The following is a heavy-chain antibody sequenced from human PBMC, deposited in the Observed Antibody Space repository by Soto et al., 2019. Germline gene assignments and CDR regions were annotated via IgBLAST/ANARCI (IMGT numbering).Heavy chain of an antibody. D-gene: IGHD2-15*01. Sequence: SETLSLTCTVSGGSISSSSYYWGWIRQPPGKGLEWIGSIYYSGSTYYNPSLKSRVTISVDTSKNQFSLKLSSVTAADTAVYYCASSGGNNSGYCSGGSCYSDPFYLGYWGQGTLVTVSS. V-gene: IGHV4-39*01. CDR2: IYYSGST. CDR3: ASSGGNNSGYCSGGSCYSDPFYLGY. J-gene: IGHJ4*02. CDR1: GGSISSSSYY.